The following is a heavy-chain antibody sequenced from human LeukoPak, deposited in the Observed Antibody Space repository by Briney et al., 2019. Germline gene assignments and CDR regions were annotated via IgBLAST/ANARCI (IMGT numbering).Heavy chain of an antibody. CDR2: ISSSSSYI. V-gene: IGHV3-21*01. CDR3: ARESPDYSFYYYGMDV. D-gene: IGHD4-11*01. J-gene: IGHJ6*02. Sequence: GGSLRLSCAASGFTFSSYSMNWVRQAPGKGLEWVSSISSSSSYIYYADSVKGRFTISRDNAKNSLYLQMNSLRAEDTAVYYCARESPDYSFYYYGMDVWGQGTTVTVS. CDR1: GFTFSSYS.